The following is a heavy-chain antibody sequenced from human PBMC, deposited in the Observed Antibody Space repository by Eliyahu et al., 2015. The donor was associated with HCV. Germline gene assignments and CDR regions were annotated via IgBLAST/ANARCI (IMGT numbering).Heavy chain of an antibody. V-gene: IGHV1-46*01. CDR2: INPSGGST. Sequence: QVQLVQSGAEVKKPGVSVKVSCKASXYTFTSYYMXWVRQAPGQGLEWMGIINPSGGSTSYAQKFQGRVTMTRDTSTSTVYMELSSLRSEDTAVYYCARGIDLAHYGSGSYDSFGYWGQGTLVTVSS. CDR3: ARGIDLAHYGSGSYDSFGY. D-gene: IGHD3-10*01. J-gene: IGHJ4*02. CDR1: XYTFTSYY.